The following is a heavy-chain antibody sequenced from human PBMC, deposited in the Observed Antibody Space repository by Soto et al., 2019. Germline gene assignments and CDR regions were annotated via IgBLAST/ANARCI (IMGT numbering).Heavy chain of an antibody. Sequence: SETLSLTCTVSGGSISSYYWSWIRQPPGKGLEWIGYIYYSGSTNYNPSLKSRVTISVDTSKNQFSLKLSSVTAADTAVYYCARAIAVAEIYFDYWGQGTLVTV. CDR2: IYYSGST. V-gene: IGHV4-59*01. CDR1: GGSISSYY. CDR3: ARAIAVAEIYFDY. D-gene: IGHD6-19*01. J-gene: IGHJ4*02.